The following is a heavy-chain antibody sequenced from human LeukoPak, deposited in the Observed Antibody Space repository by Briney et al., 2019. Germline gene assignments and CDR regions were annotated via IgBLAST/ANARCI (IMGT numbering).Heavy chain of an antibody. CDR1: GFTFDDYG. CDR3: ARESRGYCTNGLCYTSEHLDY. V-gene: IGHV3-20*04. D-gene: IGHD2-8*01. Sequence: PGGSLRLSCAASGFTFDDYGMSWVRQAPGKGLEWVSGINWNGGSTGYADSVKGRFTISRDNAKNSLYLQMNSLRAEDTALYYCARESRGYCTNGLCYTSEHLDYWGQGTLVTVSS. CDR2: INWNGGST. J-gene: IGHJ4*02.